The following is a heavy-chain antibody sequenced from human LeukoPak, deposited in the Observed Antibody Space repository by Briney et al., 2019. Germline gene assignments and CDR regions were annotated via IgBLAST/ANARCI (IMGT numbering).Heavy chain of an antibody. CDR1: GYTFTSYY. V-gene: IGHV1-46*01. J-gene: IGHJ5*02. D-gene: IGHD6-13*01. CDR2: INPSGGST. CDR3: AVAAAGTEGNWFDP. Sequence: ASVKVSCKAPGYTFTSYYMHWVRQAPGQGLEWMGIINPSGGSTSYAQKFQGRVTMTRDTSISTAYMELSGLRSDDTAVYYCAVAAAGTEGNWFDPWGQGTLVTVSS.